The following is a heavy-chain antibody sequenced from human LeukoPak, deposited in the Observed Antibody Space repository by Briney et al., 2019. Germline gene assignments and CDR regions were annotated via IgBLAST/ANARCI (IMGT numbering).Heavy chain of an antibody. J-gene: IGHJ4*02. V-gene: IGHV4-30-2*01. D-gene: IGHD1-1*01. CDR2: IYHSGST. CDR1: GGSISSGGYY. CDR3: ARDHSRGIDY. Sequence: PSETLSLTCTVSGGSISSGGYYWSWIRQPPGKGLEWIGYIYHSGSTYYNPSLKSRVTISVDRSKNQFSLKLSSVTAADTAVYYCARDHSRGIDYWGQGTLVTVSS.